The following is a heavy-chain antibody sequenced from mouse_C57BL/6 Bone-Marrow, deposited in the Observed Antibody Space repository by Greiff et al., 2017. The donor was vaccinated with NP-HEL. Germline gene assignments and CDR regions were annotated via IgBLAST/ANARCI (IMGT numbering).Heavy chain of an antibody. CDR3: ARGHYYGSETWFAY. CDR2: IYPGDGDT. J-gene: IGHJ3*01. V-gene: IGHV1-82*01. Sequence: VKLVESGPELVKPGASVKISCKASGYAFSSSWMNWVKQRPGKGLEWIGRIYPGDGDTNYNGKFKGKATLTADKSSSTAYMQLSSLTSEDSAVYFCARGHYYGSETWFAYWGQGTLVTVSA. D-gene: IGHD1-1*01. CDR1: GYAFSSSW.